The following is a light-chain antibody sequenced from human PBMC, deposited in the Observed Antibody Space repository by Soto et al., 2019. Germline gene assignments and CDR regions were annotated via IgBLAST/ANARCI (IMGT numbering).Light chain of an antibody. CDR1: SSDVGGYNY. J-gene: IGLJ1*01. CDR3: SSYTSGSTPYV. Sequence: QSALTQPASVSGSPGHSITISCTGTSSDVGGYNYVSWYQQHPGKAPKLMTYEVGNRPSGVSNRFSGSKSGNTASLTIYGLQAEDEADYYCSSYTSGSTPYVFGTGTKLTVL. CDR2: EVG. V-gene: IGLV2-14*01.